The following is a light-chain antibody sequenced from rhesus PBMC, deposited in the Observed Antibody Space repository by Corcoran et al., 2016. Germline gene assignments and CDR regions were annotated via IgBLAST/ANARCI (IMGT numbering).Light chain of an antibody. CDR2: RAS. J-gene: IGKJ4*01. CDR1: QSLNNF. Sequence: DIQMIQSPSSLSASVGDRVTITCQASQSLNNFLSWYQQKPGKIPKLLIYRASSLQSGIPSRFSGSGSGTDFTLTISRLEPEDVGIYDYQQSDDLLTFGGGTKVEIK. V-gene: IGKV1-74*01. CDR3: QQSDDLLT.